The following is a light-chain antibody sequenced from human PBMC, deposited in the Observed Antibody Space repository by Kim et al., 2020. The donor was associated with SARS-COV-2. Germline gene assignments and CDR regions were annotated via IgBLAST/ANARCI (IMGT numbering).Light chain of an antibody. CDR1: SLVAKT. CDR2: YDN. CDR3: QVWDSDSDLVV. J-gene: IGLJ3*02. V-gene: IGLV3-21*04. Sequence: SYELTQPPSVSVAPGKTATISCGGNSLVAKTVHWYQHKPGQAPVLVIQYDNDRPSGIPERISASTSGNTATLTVSRVEAGDEADYYCQVWDSDSDLVVFGGGTQLTVL.